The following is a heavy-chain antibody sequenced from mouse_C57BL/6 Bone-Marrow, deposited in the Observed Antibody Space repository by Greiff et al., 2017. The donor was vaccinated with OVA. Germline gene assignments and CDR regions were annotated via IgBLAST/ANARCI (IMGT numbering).Heavy chain of an antibody. CDR2: IDPSDSYT. Sequence: VQLQQPGAELVRPGTSVKLSCKASGYTFTSYWMHWVKQRPGQGLEWIGVIDPSDSYTNYNQKFKGKATLTVDTSSSTAYMQLSSLTSEDSAVYYCARGSSFVYFDYWGQGTTLTVSS. D-gene: IGHD1-1*01. CDR3: ARGSSFVYFDY. V-gene: IGHV1-59*01. J-gene: IGHJ2*01. CDR1: GYTFTSYW.